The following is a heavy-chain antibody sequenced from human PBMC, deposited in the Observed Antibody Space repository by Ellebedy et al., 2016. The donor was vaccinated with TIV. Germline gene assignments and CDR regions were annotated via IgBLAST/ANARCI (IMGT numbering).Heavy chain of an antibody. CDR3: ATDGSYGDYLSPTHAFVI. Sequence: GESLKISRGASGFSFSSYWMSWVRQAPGKGLEWVANIKQDGSEKYYVDSVKGRFTISRDNAKNSLYLHLNSLRAEDTAMYYCATDGSYGDYLSPTHAFVIWGQGTMVTVSS. J-gene: IGHJ3*02. V-gene: IGHV3-7*01. CDR2: IKQDGSEK. CDR1: GFSFSSYW. D-gene: IGHD4-17*01.